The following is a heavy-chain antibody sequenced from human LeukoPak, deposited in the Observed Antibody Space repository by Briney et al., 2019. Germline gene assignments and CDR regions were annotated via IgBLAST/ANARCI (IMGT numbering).Heavy chain of an antibody. CDR2: ISYDGSNK. Sequence: GGSLRLSCAASGFTFSNCGVHWVRQAPGKGLEWVAVISYDGSNKYYADSVKGRFTISRDNSKNTLYLQMNSLRAEDTAVYYCARGSSSSWYDLDYWGQGTLVTVSS. D-gene: IGHD6-13*01. CDR3: ARGSSSSWYDLDY. V-gene: IGHV3-30*03. CDR1: GFTFSNCG. J-gene: IGHJ4*02.